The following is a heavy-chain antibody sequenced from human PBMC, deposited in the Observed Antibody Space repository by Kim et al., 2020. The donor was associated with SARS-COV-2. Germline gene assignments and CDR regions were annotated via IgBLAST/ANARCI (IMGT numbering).Heavy chain of an antibody. J-gene: IGHJ3*02. CDR1: GYSFTSYW. V-gene: IGHV5-51*01. CDR3: ARIDGYNWNYEADAFDI. CDR2: IYPGDSDT. D-gene: IGHD1-7*01. Sequence: GASLKISCQGSGYSFTSYWIGWVRQMPGKGLEWMGIIYPGDSDTRYSPSFQGQVTISADKSISTAYLQWSSLKASDTAMYYCARIDGYNWNYEADAFDIWGQGTMVTVSS.